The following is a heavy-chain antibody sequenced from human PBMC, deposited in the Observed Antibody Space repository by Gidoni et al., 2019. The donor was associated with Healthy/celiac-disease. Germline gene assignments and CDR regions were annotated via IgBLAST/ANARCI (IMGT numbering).Heavy chain of an antibody. J-gene: IGHJ4*02. CDR1: GFTFSRYA. CDR2: ISYDGSNK. D-gene: IGHD2-2*01. CDR3: ASIEDCSSTSCYPDFDY. V-gene: IGHV3-30-3*01. Sequence: QVQLVESGGGVVQPGRSLRLSCAASGFTFSRYALHWVRQAPGKGLEWVAVISYDGSNKYYADSVKGRFTISRDNSKNTLYLQMNSLRAEDTAVYYCASIEDCSSTSCYPDFDYWGQGTLVTVSS.